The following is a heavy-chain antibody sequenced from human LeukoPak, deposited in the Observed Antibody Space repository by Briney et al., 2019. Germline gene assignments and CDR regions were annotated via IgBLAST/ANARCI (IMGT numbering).Heavy chain of an antibody. CDR1: GGSFSGFS. Sequence: PSETLSLTCAMSGGSFSGFSWSWIRQPPGKGLEWIGQINHSGSTNYSPSLKSRVTISINTTKRQFSLRLSSVTAADTAVYYCARSSLAAAGTSFDYWGQGTLVTVSS. CDR2: INHSGST. J-gene: IGHJ4*02. V-gene: IGHV4-34*01. CDR3: ARSSLAAAGTSFDY. D-gene: IGHD6-13*01.